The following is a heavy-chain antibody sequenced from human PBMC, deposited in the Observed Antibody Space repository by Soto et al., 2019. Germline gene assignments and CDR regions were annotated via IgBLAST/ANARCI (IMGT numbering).Heavy chain of an antibody. CDR3: ARLGVRGVIHYYYYYMDV. D-gene: IGHD3-10*01. CDR1: GFTFSSYS. J-gene: IGHJ6*03. CDR2: ISSSSSTI. Sequence: GGSLRLSCAASGFTFSSYSMNWVRQAPGKGLEWVSYISSSSSTIYYADSVKGRFTIARDNAKNSLYLQMNSLRAEDTAVYYCARLGVRGVIHYYYYYMDVWGKGTTVTVSS. V-gene: IGHV3-48*01.